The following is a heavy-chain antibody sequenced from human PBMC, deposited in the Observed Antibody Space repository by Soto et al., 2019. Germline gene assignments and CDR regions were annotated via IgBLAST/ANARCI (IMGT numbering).Heavy chain of an antibody. CDR3: ARDHPHSYGVYYFDY. D-gene: IGHD5-18*01. CDR2: IYYSGST. J-gene: IGHJ4*02. V-gene: IGHV4-30-4*02. Sequence: SETLSLTCTVSGDSITSGESYWSWIRQPPGKGLEWIGYIYYSGSTYYNPSLKNRVTISIDTSKNQVSLKVNSVTAADTAVYYCARDHPHSYGVYYFDYWGQGTPVTVSS. CDR1: GDSITSGESY.